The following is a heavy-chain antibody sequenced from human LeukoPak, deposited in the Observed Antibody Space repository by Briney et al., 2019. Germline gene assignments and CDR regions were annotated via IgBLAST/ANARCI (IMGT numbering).Heavy chain of an antibody. CDR3: ARENSSSSFDY. CDR2: IYPSGGST. CDR1: GYTFSNHY. J-gene: IGHJ4*02. V-gene: IGHV1-46*01. Sequence: ASVKVSCKAPGYTFSNHYIHWVRQAPGQGLEWLGMIYPSGGSTNYAQKFQHRFTMTSDMSTSTVYMQLSGLTSADTAFFYCARENSSSSFDYWGQGTLVTVSS. D-gene: IGHD6-6*01.